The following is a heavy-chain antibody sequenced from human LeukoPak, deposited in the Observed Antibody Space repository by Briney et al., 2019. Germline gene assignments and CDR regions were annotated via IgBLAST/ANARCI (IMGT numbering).Heavy chain of an antibody. CDR1: AGSISNYY. J-gene: IGHJ6*01. D-gene: IGHD3-3*01. CDR3: ARHIPVIWSSGYYYGMDV. CDR2: ISYSGST. V-gene: IGHV4-59*08. Sequence: PAETLSLTRTLSAGSISNYYWSSIRHPPGKGLEWITYISYSGSTTYNPSLRSRVAISEDPSRNQFSLRLNSVTAADTAVYYCARHIPVIWSSGYYYGMDVWGQGTTVTVSS.